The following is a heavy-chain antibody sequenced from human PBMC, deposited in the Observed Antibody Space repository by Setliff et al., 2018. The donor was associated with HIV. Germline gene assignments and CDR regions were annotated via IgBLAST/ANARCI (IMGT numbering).Heavy chain of an antibody. CDR1: GYTFIGHY. CDR3: ARDMFEIWERSLAKGDEFDP. J-gene: IGHJ5*02. CDR2: INPNSGDT. V-gene: IGHV1-2*02. Sequence: GASVKVSCKASGYTFIGHYIHWVRQAPGQGLEWMGWINPNSGDTKYAQKFQDRVSRTRDTSLGTAYMELSSLTSDDTAIYYCARDMFEIWERSLAKGDEFDPWGQGSLVTVSS. D-gene: IGHD3-10*02.